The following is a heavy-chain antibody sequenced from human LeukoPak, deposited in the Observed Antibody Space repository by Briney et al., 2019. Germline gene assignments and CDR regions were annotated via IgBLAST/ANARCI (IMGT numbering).Heavy chain of an antibody. CDR2: ISYDGSNK. J-gene: IGHJ4*02. CDR1: GFTFSSYA. D-gene: IGHD3-22*01. Sequence: GGSLRLSCAASGFTFSSYAMHWVRQAPGKGLEWVAVISYDGSNKYYADSVKGRFTTSRDNSKNTLYLQLNSLRAEDTAAYYCAKDRYYYDSSGYLTYYFDYWGQGTLVTVSS. V-gene: IGHV3-30*04. CDR3: AKDRYYYDSSGYLTYYFDY.